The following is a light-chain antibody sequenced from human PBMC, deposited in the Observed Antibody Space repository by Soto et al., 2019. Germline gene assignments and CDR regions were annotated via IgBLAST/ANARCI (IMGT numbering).Light chain of an antibody. CDR2: GAS. V-gene: IGKV3-15*01. CDR3: QQRSNWPPIT. J-gene: IGKJ5*01. CDR1: ESVSDN. Sequence: EKVMTQSPATLSVSPGESATLSCRASESVSDNLAWYHQKPGQAPRLLIYGASTRATGTPARFSGSGSGTEFTLTISSLQSEDFAVYYCQQRSNWPPITFGQGTRLEIK.